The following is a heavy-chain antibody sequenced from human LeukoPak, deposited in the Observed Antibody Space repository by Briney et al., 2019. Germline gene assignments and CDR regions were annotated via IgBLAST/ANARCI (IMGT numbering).Heavy chain of an antibody. CDR1: GFTFGDYA. CDR3: TRDQTPYY. J-gene: IGHJ4*02. CDR2: IRSQIYGGTP. V-gene: IGHV3-49*04. Sequence: GGSLRLSCTASGFTFGDYAMTWVRQAPRKGLEWVGFIRSQIYGGTPEYAASVKGRFTISRDDSEGVAYLQMNSLKTEDTAVYYCTRDQTPYYWGQGTLVTVSS.